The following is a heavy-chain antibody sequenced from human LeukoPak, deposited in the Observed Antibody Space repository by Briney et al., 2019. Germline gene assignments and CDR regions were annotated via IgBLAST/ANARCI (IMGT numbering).Heavy chain of an antibody. V-gene: IGHV4-59*08. J-gene: IGHJ3*02. CDR1: GGSLSSYH. CDR3: AGSRYSWSNVGHHAFYI. CDR2: IYYSGST. Sequence: PSETLSLTCTVSGGSLSSYHWSWIRQPPGKGLEWIGYIYYSGSTNYNPSLKSRVTISVDTSKNQFSLKLSSVAAELTAVYCCAGSRYSWSNVGHHAFYIWGQGTMVTVSS. D-gene: IGHD1/OR15-1a*01.